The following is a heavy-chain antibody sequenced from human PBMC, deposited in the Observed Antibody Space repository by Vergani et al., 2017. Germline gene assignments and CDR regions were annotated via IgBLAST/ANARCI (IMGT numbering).Heavy chain of an antibody. CDR1: GYTFTSYA. D-gene: IGHD6-13*01. J-gene: IGHJ5*02. CDR3: ARDPVYSSSWYLHWFDT. Sequence: QVQLVQSGAEVKKPGASVTVSCKASGYTFTSYAMHWVRQAPGQRLEWMGWINAGNGNTKYSQKFQGRVTITRDTSASTAYMELSSLRSEDTAVYYCARDPVYSSSWYLHWFDTWGQGTLVTVSS. V-gene: IGHV1-3*01. CDR2: INAGNGNT.